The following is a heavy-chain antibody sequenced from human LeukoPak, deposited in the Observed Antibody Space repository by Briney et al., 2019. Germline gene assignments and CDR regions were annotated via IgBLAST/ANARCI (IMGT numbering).Heavy chain of an antibody. CDR3: AKSRSGWYLFDY. D-gene: IGHD6-19*01. J-gene: IGHJ4*02. Sequence: GGSLRLSCAASGFTFSSYAMSWVRQAPGKGLEWVSAISGSGGSTNYADSVKGRFTISRDNSKDRLYLQMNSLRAEDTAVYYCAKSRSGWYLFDYWGQGTLVTVSS. V-gene: IGHV3-23*01. CDR2: ISGSGGST. CDR1: GFTFSSYA.